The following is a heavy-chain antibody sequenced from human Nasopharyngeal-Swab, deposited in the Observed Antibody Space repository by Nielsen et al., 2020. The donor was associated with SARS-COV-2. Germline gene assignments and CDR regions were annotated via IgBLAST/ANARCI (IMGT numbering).Heavy chain of an antibody. CDR1: GYTFTSYA. J-gene: IGHJ5*02. Sequence: ASVKVSCKASGYTFTSYAMNWVRQSPGQGLECMGWINTNTGNPTYAQGFTGRFVFSLDTSVSTAYLQISSLKAEDTAVYYCARDEKSQGIFGVVISGQWWFDPWGQGTLVTVSS. D-gene: IGHD3-3*01. CDR2: INTNTGNP. V-gene: IGHV7-4-1*02. CDR3: ARDEKSQGIFGVVISGQWWFDP.